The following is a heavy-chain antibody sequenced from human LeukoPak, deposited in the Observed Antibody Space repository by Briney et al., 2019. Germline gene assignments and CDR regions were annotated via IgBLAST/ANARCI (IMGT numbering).Heavy chain of an antibody. D-gene: IGHD3-22*01. CDR3: ARGYNYYDSSGYHAPYFDY. J-gene: IGHJ4*02. V-gene: IGHV1-18*01. CDR1: GYTFTSHG. Sequence: ASVKVSCKASGYTFTSHGISWVRQAPGQGLEWMGWISAYNGNTNYAQKLQGRVTMTTDTSTSTAYMELRSLRSDDTAVYYCARGYNYYDSSGYHAPYFDYWGQGTLVTVSS. CDR2: ISAYNGNT.